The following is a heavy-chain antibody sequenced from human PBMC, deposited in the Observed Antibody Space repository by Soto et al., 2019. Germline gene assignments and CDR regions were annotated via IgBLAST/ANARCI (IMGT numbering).Heavy chain of an antibody. CDR2: IYYTGKT. Sequence: SETLSLTCTVSGDSVTSATYYWSWIRQPPGRGPEWMGYIYYTGKTKFNPSLETRITMSVDTSKNQFFLKLTSVTAADTAVYFCATQRVAVAGLGLSWGQGTLVTVS. CDR3: ATQRVAVAGLGLS. V-gene: IGHV4-61*01. CDR1: GDSVTSATYY. D-gene: IGHD6-19*01. J-gene: IGHJ5*02.